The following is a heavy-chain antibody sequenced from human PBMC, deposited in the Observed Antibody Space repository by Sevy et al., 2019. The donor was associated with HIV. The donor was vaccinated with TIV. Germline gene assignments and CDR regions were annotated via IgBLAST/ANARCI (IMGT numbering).Heavy chain of an antibody. J-gene: IGHJ4*02. V-gene: IGHV4-59*08. D-gene: IGHD2-2*01. Sequence: SETLSLTCSVSGGSINNYYWSWIRQPPGKELEWIGYIFHTGSTTYSPSLKRRVTISLDMSKNQLFLKLTSVTAADTAIYYCARHEGSWMTPAAHFDNWGQGTLVTVSS. CDR2: IFHTGST. CDR1: GGSINNYY. CDR3: ARHEGSWMTPAAHFDN.